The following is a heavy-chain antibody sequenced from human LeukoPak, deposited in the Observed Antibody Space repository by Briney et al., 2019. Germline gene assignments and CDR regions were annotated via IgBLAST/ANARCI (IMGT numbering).Heavy chain of an antibody. V-gene: IGHV3-74*01. CDR2: INTDGSST. J-gene: IGHJ6*03. D-gene: IGHD4-23*01. CDR1: GFTFSSNW. CDR3: ATDMVTGYYYYYMDV. Sequence: GGSLRLSCAASGFTFSSNWMHWVRQAPGKGLVWVSRINTDGSSTTYADSVKGRFTISRDNAKNTLYLQMNSLRAEDTAVYYCATDMVTGYYYYYMDVWGKGTTVTVSS.